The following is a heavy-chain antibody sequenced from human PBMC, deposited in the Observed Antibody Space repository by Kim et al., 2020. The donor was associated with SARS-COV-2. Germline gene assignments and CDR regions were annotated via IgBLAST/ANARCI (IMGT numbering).Heavy chain of an antibody. CDR2: INHSGST. D-gene: IGHD6-19*01. CDR3: ARFAVAGPSFDY. V-gene: IGHV4-34*01. CDR1: GGSFSGYY. Sequence: SETLSLTCAVYGGSFSGYYWSWIRQPPRKGLEWIGEINHSGSTNYNPSLKSRVTISLDTSKNQFSLKLSSVTAADTAVYYCARFAVAGPSFDYWGQGTL. J-gene: IGHJ4*02.